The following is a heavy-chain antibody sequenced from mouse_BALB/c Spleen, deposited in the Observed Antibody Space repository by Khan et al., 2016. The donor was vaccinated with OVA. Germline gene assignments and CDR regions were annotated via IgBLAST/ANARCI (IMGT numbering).Heavy chain of an antibody. V-gene: IGHV1-5*01. CDR2: IYPGNSYT. Sequence: VQLQQSGTVLARPGASVKMSCKASGYSFTSYLIHWVKQRPGQGLEWIGDIYPGNSYTTYNQKFKDKAKLTAGTSASTAYMQLSSLTDEDSAVYYGARGGYSSFAYWGQGTMVTVSA. CDR1: GYSFTSYL. CDR3: ARGGYSSFAY. D-gene: IGHD1-3*01. J-gene: IGHJ3*01.